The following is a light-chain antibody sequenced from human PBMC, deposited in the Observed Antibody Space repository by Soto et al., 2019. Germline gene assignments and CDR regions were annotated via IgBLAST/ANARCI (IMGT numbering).Light chain of an antibody. CDR2: DVS. CDR3: QHFDSLPRFT. V-gene: IGKV1-33*01. J-gene: IGKJ2*01. Sequence: DIQMTQAPSSLSASVGDRVTITCQASQDIRNHLNWYQHRPGKAPKLLIYDVSNLETGVPSRFIGSRSGTDFTFTISSLQPEDVATYYCQHFDSLPRFTFGQGNKLQLK. CDR1: QDIRNH.